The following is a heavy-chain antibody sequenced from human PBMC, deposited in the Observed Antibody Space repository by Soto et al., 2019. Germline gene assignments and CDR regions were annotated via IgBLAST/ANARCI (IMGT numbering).Heavy chain of an antibody. D-gene: IGHD3-22*01. V-gene: IGHV3-30-3*01. CDR2: ISYDGSNK. J-gene: IGHJ3*02. Sequence: GGSLRLSCAASGFTFSSYAMHWVRQAPGKGLEWVAVISYDGSNKYYADSVKGRFTISRDNSKNTLYLQMNSLRAEDTAVYYCARPRTPYYYDSSGYYYPVYAFDIWGQGTMVTVSS. CDR3: ARPRTPYYYDSSGYYYPVYAFDI. CDR1: GFTFSSYA.